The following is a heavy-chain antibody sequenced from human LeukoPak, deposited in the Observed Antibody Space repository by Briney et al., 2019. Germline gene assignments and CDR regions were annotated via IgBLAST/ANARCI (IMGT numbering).Heavy chain of an antibody. CDR1: GGSFSGYY. Sequence: SETLSLTCAIYGGSFSGYYWSWIRQPPGKGLEWIGEINHSGSTNYNPSLKSRVTISVDTSKNQLSLKLSSVTAADTAVYYCARVGLRYYYDSSGYSHWFDPWGQGTLVTVSS. CDR2: INHSGST. V-gene: IGHV4-34*01. D-gene: IGHD3-22*01. J-gene: IGHJ5*02. CDR3: ARVGLRYYYDSSGYSHWFDP.